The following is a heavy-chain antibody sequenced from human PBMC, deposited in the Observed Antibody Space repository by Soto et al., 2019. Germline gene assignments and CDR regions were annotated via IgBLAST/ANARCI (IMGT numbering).Heavy chain of an antibody. CDR1: GGSVSSGSYY. CDR3: ARGTSGTYYYDSSGYYYSYFDY. Sequence: SETLSLTCTVSGGSVSSGSYYWSWIRQPPGKGLEWIGYIYYSGSTNYNPSLKSRVTISVDTSKNQFSLKLSSVTAADTAVYYCARGTSGTYYYDSSGYYYSYFDYWGQGISVTVSS. D-gene: IGHD3-22*01. CDR2: IYYSGST. V-gene: IGHV4-61*01. J-gene: IGHJ4*02.